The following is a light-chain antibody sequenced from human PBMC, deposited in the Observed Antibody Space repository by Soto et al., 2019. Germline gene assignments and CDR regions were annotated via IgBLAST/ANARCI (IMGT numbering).Light chain of an antibody. J-gene: IGKJ4*01. V-gene: IGKV3-20*01. CDR1: QSVGRDY. CDR2: GAS. CDR3: RKYATDPLT. Sequence: EIVLTQSPGTLSLSPGDRATLSCRASQSVGRDYLAWFQHKAGQAPRLLVHGASDRATGIPDRFSGSGSGTDLTITISRLEPEDFEMYYWRKYATDPLTFGGGTKVEI.